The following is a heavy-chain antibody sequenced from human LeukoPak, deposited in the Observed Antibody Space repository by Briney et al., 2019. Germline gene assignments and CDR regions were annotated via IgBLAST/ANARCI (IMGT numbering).Heavy chain of an antibody. D-gene: IGHD4-17*01. CDR2: INAGNGNT. V-gene: IGHV1-3*01. Sequence: ASVKVSCKASGYTFTSYAMHWVRQAPGQRLEWMGWINAGNGNTKYSQKFQGRVTITRDTSASTAYMELSSLRSEDTVVYYCARDFDYGDYAPCYWGQGTLVTVSS. J-gene: IGHJ4*02. CDR1: GYTFTSYA. CDR3: ARDFDYGDYAPCY.